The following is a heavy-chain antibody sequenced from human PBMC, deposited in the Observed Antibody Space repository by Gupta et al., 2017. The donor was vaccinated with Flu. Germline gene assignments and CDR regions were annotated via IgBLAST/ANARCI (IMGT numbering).Heavy chain of an antibody. CDR1: GFTFSSYA. J-gene: IGHJ4*02. Sequence: EVQLLESGVGLVQPGGSLRLSCAASGFTFSSYAMSWVRQAPGKGLEWVSAISGSGGSTYYADSVKGRFTISRDNSKNTLYLQMNSLRAEDTAVYYCAKDLARHASITIFGVGGYWGQGTLVTVSS. CDR2: ISGSGGST. CDR3: AKDLARHASITIFGVGGY. V-gene: IGHV3-23*01. D-gene: IGHD3-3*01.